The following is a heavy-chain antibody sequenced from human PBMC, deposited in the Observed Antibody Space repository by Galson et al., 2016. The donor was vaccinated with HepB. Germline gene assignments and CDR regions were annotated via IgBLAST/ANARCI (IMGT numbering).Heavy chain of an antibody. V-gene: IGHV3-30*03. CDR1: GFTFSKFG. D-gene: IGHD4-23*01. J-gene: IGHJ5*02. CDR2: ISNDGGTE. CDR3: ARDSGGLDP. Sequence: SLRLSCAASGFTFSKFGFHWVRQVPGKGLDWVAFISNDGGTEYFADSVKGRFTFTRDKSKNTLYMEMHRLRPEDTGLYYCARDSGGLDPWGQGTRVIVSS.